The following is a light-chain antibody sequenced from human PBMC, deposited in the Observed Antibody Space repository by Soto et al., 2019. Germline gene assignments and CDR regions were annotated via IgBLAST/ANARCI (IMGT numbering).Light chain of an antibody. CDR1: QIINIG. CDR3: QHYKRYPYT. CDR2: DAS. Sequence: EIQMPQSLSTLSASLGDGFTLTCRASQIINIGLAWYQQRPGQAPKLLIYDASTLESGVPSRFSGSESGTEFTLTINSLQPEDVATYYCQHYKRYPYTFGQGTKVEI. V-gene: IGKV1-5*01. J-gene: IGKJ2*01.